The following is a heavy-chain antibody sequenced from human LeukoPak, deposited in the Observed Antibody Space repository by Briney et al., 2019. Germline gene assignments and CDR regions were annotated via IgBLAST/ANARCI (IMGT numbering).Heavy chain of an antibody. CDR3: ASSPYYFDSSGYYNY. D-gene: IGHD3-22*01. J-gene: IGHJ4*02. CDR1: GYTFSHYG. Sequence: ASVKVSCKASGYTFSHYGFSWVRQAPGQGLEWMGWISPYNDNTNYVQNFQGRVTMTTDTSTSTAYMELTSLRSDDTAVYYCASSPYYFDSSGYYNYWGQGTLVTVSS. V-gene: IGHV1-18*01. CDR2: ISPYNDNT.